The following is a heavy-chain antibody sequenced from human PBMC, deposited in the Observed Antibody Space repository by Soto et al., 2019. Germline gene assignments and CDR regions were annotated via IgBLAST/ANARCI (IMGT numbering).Heavy chain of an antibody. D-gene: IGHD2-15*01. Sequence: GASVKGSCKASGYTFTSYDINWVRQATGQRLEWMGWMNPNSGNTGYAQKLQGRVTMTRNTSISTAYMELSSLRSEDTAVYYCARVDIVVVVAATGAAFDIWGQGTMVTVSS. CDR3: ARVDIVVVVAATGAAFDI. CDR1: GYTFTSYD. J-gene: IGHJ3*02. V-gene: IGHV1-8*01. CDR2: MNPNSGNT.